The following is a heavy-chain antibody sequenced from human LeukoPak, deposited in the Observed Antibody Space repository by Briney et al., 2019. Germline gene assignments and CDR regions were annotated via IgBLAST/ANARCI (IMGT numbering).Heavy chain of an antibody. D-gene: IGHD7-27*01. CDR3: ARRNWGTHAFDI. CDR1: GYTFTSYG. CDR2: ISAYNGNT. J-gene: IGHJ3*02. Sequence: ASVKVSSKASGYTFTSYGISWVRQAPGQGLEWMGWISAYNGNTNYAQKLQGRVTMTTDTSTSTAYMELRSLRSDDTAVYYCARRNWGTHAFDIWGQGTMVTVSS. V-gene: IGHV1-18*01.